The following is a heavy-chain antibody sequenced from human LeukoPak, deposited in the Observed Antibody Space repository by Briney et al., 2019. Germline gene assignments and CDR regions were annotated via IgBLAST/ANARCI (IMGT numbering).Heavy chain of an antibody. V-gene: IGHV4-59*08. D-gene: IGHD3-10*01. J-gene: IGHJ4*02. CDR3: ARHVGLVTGGSGSYYKT. CDR1: GGSISSYY. CDR2: IYYSGST. Sequence: SETLSLTCTVSGGSISSYYRSWIRQPPGKGLEWIGYIYYSGSTNYNPSLKSRVTISVDTSKNQFSLKLSSVTAADTAVYYCARHVGLVTGGSGSYYKTWGQGTLVTVSS.